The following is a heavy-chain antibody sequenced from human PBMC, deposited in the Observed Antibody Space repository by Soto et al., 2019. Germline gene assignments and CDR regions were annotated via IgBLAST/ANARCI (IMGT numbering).Heavy chain of an antibody. D-gene: IGHD4-17*01. CDR3: AREGYGGNILGGAFDI. V-gene: IGHV1-3*01. CDR2: INAGNGNT. J-gene: IGHJ3*02. Sequence: ASVKVSCKASGYTFTRYAMHWVRQAPGQRLEWMGWINAGNGNTKYSQKFQGRVTITRDTSASTAYMELSSLRSEDTAVYYCAREGYGGNILGGAFDIWGQGTMVTVSS. CDR1: GYTFTRYA.